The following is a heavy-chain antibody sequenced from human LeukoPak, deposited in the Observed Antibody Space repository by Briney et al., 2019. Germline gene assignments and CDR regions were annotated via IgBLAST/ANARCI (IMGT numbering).Heavy chain of an antibody. J-gene: IGHJ5*02. CDR1: GYTFTTYA. CDR2: INGDNGNT. D-gene: IGHD3-9*01. CDR3: ARAPYDILTGYSLNWFDP. Sequence: ASVKVSCKASGYTFTTYAMHWVRQAPGQRLEWMGWINGDNGNTKYSQKFQGGVTITRDTSAYTGYMELRGLSSADTAVYFCARAPYDILTGYSLNWFDPWGQGTLVTVSS. V-gene: IGHV1-3*01.